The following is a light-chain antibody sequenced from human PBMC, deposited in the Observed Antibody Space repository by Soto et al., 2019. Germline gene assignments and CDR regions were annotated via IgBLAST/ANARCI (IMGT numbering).Light chain of an antibody. CDR1: QSVGSY. CDR2: DAS. CDR3: QQHSNWPLT. J-gene: IGKJ4*01. V-gene: IGKV3-11*01. Sequence: EIVLTQSPATLSLSPGERATLSCRASQSVGSYLFWYQQKPGQAPRFLIYDASKRATGIPARFSGSGSGTDFTLTIRSVEPEDLAVYYCQQHSNWPLTLGGWTTVDIK.